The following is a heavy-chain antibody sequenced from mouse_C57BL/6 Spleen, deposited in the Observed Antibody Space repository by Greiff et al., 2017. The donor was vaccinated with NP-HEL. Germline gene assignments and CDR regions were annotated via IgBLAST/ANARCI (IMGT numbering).Heavy chain of an antibody. Sequence: EVMLVESGGGLVQPGGSLSLSCAASGFTFTDYYMSWVRQPPGKALEWLGFIRNKANGYTTEYSASVKGRFTISRDNSQSILYLQMNALRAEDSATYYCARYILDLHWYFDVWGTGTTVTVSS. CDR2: IRNKANGYTT. CDR1: GFTFTDYY. CDR3: ARYILDLHWYFDV. V-gene: IGHV7-3*01. J-gene: IGHJ1*03.